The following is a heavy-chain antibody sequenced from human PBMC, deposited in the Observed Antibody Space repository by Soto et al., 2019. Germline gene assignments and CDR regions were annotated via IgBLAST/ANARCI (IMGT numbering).Heavy chain of an antibody. J-gene: IGHJ6*02. D-gene: IGHD2-2*01. CDR1: GHTFTSYG. CDR2: ISAYNGNT. V-gene: IGHV1-18*01. CDR3: ARVSWVVVPAALHYYGMDV. Sequence: RASVKVSCKASGHTFTSYGISWVRQAPGQGLEWMGWISAYNGNTNYAQKLQGRVTMTTDTSTSTAYMELRSLRSDDTAVYYCARVSWVVVPAALHYYGMDVWGQGTTVTVSS.